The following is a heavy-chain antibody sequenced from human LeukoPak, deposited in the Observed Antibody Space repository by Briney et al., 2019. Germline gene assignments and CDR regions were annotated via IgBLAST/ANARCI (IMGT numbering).Heavy chain of an antibody. J-gene: IGHJ6*03. CDR2: IIPIYGTA. CDR3: AGMAARRRYYYYYMDV. V-gene: IGHV1-69*05. Sequence: SVKVSCKASGGTFSSYAISWVRQAPGQGLEWMGGIIPIYGTANYAQKFQGRVTITTDESTSTAYMELSSLRSEDTAVYYCAGMAARRRYYYYYMDVWGKGTTVTVSS. D-gene: IGHD6-6*01. CDR1: GGTFSSYA.